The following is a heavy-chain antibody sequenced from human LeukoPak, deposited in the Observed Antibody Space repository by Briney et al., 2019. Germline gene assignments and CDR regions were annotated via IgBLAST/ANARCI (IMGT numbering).Heavy chain of an antibody. J-gene: IGHJ4*02. V-gene: IGHV3-7*01. Sequence: GGSLRLSCAASGFTFSSYWVSWVRQAPGKGLEWVANIKQDGSEKYYVDSVKGRFTISRDNAKNSLYLQMNSLRAEDTAVYYCARWEGSYNFDYWGQGTLVTVSS. CDR2: IKQDGSEK. D-gene: IGHD1-26*01. CDR3: ARWEGSYNFDY. CDR1: GFTFSSYW.